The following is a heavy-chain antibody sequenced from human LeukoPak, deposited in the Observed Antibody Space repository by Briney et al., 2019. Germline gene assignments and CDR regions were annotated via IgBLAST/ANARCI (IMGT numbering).Heavy chain of an antibody. CDR3: ARTTEGGYSYGYFYYYYMDV. J-gene: IGHJ6*03. CDR1: GGSISSSSYY. CDR2: FYYSGST. V-gene: IGHV4-39*07. D-gene: IGHD5-18*01. Sequence: SETLSLTCTVSGGSISSSSYYWGWIRQPPGKGLEWIGSFYYSGSTYYNPSLKSRVTISVDTSKNRFSLKLSSVTAADTAVYYCARTTEGGYSYGYFYYYYMDVWGKGTTVTISS.